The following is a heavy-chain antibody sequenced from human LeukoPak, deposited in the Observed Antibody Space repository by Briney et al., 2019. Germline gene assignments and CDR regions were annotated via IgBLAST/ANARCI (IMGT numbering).Heavy chain of an antibody. D-gene: IGHD6-19*01. CDR1: GGSFSGCY. CDR3: ARDPRAGYSSGWSS. CDR2: INHSGST. V-gene: IGHV4-34*01. Sequence: SETLSLTCAVYGGSFSGCYWSWIRQPPGKGLEWIGEINHSGSTNYNPSLKSRVTISVDTSKNQFSLKLSSVTAADTAVYYCARDPRAGYSSGWSSWGQGTLVTVSS. J-gene: IGHJ4*02.